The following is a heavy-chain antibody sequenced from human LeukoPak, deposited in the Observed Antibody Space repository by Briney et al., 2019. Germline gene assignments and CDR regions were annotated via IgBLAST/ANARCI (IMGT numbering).Heavy chain of an antibody. V-gene: IGHV1-8*03. CDR3: ARGSKGSYYYDSSGYYDY. D-gene: IGHD3-22*01. CDR1: GYTFTSYD. CDR2: MNPNSGNT. J-gene: IGHJ4*02. Sequence: ASVKVSCKASGYTFTSYDINWVRQATGQGLEWMGWMNPNSGNTGYAQKFQGRVTITRNTSISTAYMELSRLRSDDTAVYYCARGSKGSYYYDSSGYYDYWGQGTLVTVSS.